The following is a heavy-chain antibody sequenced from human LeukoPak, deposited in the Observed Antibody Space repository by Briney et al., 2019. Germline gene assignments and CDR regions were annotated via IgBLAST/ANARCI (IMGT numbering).Heavy chain of an antibody. CDR2: ISWNSGLI. D-gene: IGHD2-15*01. CDR3: AKDRTATPDAFDI. J-gene: IGHJ3*02. CDR1: AFTFGDYA. V-gene: IGHV3-9*01. Sequence: PGGSLRLSCVASAFTFGDYAMHWVRQAPGKGLEWVSGISWNSGLIGYADSVKGRFTISRDNTKNSLYLQMNSLRTEDTAFYYCAKDRTATPDAFDIWGQGTMVTVSS.